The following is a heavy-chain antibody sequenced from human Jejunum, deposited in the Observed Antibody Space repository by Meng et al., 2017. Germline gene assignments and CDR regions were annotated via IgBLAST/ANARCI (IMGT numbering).Heavy chain of an antibody. CDR3: ARHCGYRSGCHQYFDY. J-gene: IGHJ4*02. D-gene: IGHD6-19*01. V-gene: IGHV4-39*01. CDR1: GDSVNSNSGY. CDR2: ISYSATT. Sequence: QPQLEGSGPGLVQPSVTLSLTCTVPGDSVNSNSGYWGWIRQSPGKGLEWIGTISYSATTYYNPSLKTRVTISVDTSKNQVSLNLGSVTAADTGIYHCARHCGYRSGCHQYFDYWGQGTLVTVSS.